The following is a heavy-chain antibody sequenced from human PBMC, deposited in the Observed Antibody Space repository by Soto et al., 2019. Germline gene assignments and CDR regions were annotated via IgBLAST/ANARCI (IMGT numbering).Heavy chain of an antibody. V-gene: IGHV3-74*01. CDR3: ARAPYYYGSGSSTFDY. D-gene: IGHD3-10*01. J-gene: IGHJ4*02. CDR2: INSDGSST. CDR1: GFTFSSYW. Sequence: EVQLVESGGGLVQPGGSLRLSCAASGFTFSSYWMHWVRQAPGKGLVWVSRINSDGSSTSYADSVKGRFTISRDNAKNTLYLQMHSLRAEDTAVYYCARAPYYYGSGSSTFDYWGQGTLVTVSS.